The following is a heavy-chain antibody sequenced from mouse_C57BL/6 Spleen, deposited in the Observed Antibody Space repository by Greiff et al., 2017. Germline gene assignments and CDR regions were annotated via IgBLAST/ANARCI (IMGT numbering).Heavy chain of an antibody. D-gene: IGHD2-4*01. CDR2: IYPGDGDT. V-gene: IGHV1-82*01. CDR3: ARTGDYDAYYFDY. CDR1: GYAFSSSW. Sequence: VQLVESGPELVKPGASVKISCKASGYAFSSSWMNWVKQRPGKGLEWIGRIYPGDGDTNYNGKFKGKATLTADKSSSTAYMQLSSLTSEDSAVYFCARTGDYDAYYFDYWGQGTTLTVSS. J-gene: IGHJ2*01.